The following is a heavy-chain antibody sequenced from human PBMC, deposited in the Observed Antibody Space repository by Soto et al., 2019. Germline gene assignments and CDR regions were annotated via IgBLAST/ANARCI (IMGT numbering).Heavy chain of an antibody. CDR2: INPNSGGT. CDR1: GYTFTGYY. CDR3: ARESISSSWYTNYYYYGMDV. D-gene: IGHD6-13*01. V-gene: IGHV1-2*04. J-gene: IGHJ6*02. Sequence: QVQLVQSGAEVKKPGASVKVSCKASGYTFTGYYMHWVRQAPGQGLEWMGWINPNSGGTNYAQKFQGWVTMTRDTSIRTAYMELSRLRSDDTAVYYCARESISSSWYTNYYYYGMDVWGQGTTVTVSS.